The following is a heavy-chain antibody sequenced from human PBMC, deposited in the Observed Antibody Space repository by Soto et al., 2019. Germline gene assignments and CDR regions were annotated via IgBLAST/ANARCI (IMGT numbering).Heavy chain of an antibody. D-gene: IGHD1-1*01. J-gene: IGHJ2*01. CDR3: AREWKDVSTHGVWNSCDL. CDR1: GASIRGVDYF. Sequence: QVQLQEAGPGLLKPSQTLSLTCTVSGASIRGVDYFWTWIRQRQGKGLEWLGNISDSGSAYTNPSLKCRVGFSVDTSQNKFALSLISVTAADSAVYYCAREWKDVSTHGVWNSCDLW. V-gene: IGHV4-31*03. CDR2: ISDSGSA.